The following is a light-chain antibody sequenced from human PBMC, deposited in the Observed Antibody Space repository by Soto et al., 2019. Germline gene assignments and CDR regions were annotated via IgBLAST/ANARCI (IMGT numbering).Light chain of an antibody. CDR2: DAS. CDR1: QSISSW. V-gene: IGKV1-5*01. Sequence: DIQMTQSPSTLSASVGDRVTITCRASQSISSWLAWYQQKPGKAPKLLIYDASSLESGVPSRFSGSGSGTEFTLTISSLQPDDFATYYCQQYNSYSPEVYTFGQGTKLEIK. J-gene: IGKJ2*01. CDR3: QQYNSYSPEVYT.